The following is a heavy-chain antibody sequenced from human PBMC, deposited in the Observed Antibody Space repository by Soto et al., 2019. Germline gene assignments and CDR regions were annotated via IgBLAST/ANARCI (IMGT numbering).Heavy chain of an antibody. J-gene: IGHJ4*02. V-gene: IGHV1-18*01. CDR3: ARDHAYYDILTGPAPIDY. Sequence: PSVKISCKASGYTLTSYGISWVRQAPGQGLEWMGWISAYNGNTNYAQKLQGRVTMTTDTSTSTAYMELRSLRSDDTAVYYCARDHAYYDILTGPAPIDYRGQGTLVTGS. D-gene: IGHD3-9*01. CDR1: GYTLTSYG. CDR2: ISAYNGNT.